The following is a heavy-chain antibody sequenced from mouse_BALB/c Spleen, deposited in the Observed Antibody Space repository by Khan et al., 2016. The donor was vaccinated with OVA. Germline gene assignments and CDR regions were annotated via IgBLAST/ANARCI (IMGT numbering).Heavy chain of an antibody. CDR1: GYTFTSYT. J-gene: IGHJ3*01. V-gene: IGHV1-4*01. CDR3: IKDGAYQRDGGWFAY. D-gene: IGHD2-14*01. Sequence: QVQLQQSGAELARPGASVKMSCKASGYTFTSYTIHWIKKRPGQGLEWIGYINPSNGYTNYNQKFKDKAPLTTDKSSTTSYLQLSSLTSDDSAVYNRIKDGAYQRDGGWFAYWGQGTLFTVSA. CDR2: INPSNGYT.